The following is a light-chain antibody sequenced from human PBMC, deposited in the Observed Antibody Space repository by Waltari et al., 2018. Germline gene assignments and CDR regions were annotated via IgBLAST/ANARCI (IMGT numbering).Light chain of an antibody. Sequence: QLVLTQSPSASASLGASVTLPCTLSSAHSRHAIAWHQQQPEKGPRYLMRLNSDGSHTKGDGIPDRFSGSSSGAERYLTISSLQSEDEADYYCQTWATGIRVFGGGTKLTVL. V-gene: IGLV4-69*01. CDR3: QTWATGIRV. CDR1: SAHSRHA. CDR2: LNSDGSH. J-gene: IGLJ2*01.